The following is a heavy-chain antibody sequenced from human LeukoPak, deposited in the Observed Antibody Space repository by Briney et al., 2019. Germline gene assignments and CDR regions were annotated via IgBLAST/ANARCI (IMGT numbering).Heavy chain of an antibody. D-gene: IGHD3-10*01. CDR3: ARDARVTMVRGVIWENWFDP. CDR1: GYTFTSYY. V-gene: IGHV1-46*01. J-gene: IGHJ5*02. CDR2: INPSGGST. Sequence: ASVKVSCKASGYTFTSYYIHWVRQAPGQGLEWMGIINPSGGSTSYAQKFQGRVTTTRDTSTSTVYMELSSLRSEDTAVYYCARDARVTMVRGVIWENWFDPWGQGTLVTVSS.